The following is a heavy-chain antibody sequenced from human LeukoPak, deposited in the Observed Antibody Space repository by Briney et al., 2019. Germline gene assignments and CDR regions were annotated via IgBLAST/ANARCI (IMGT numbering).Heavy chain of an antibody. CDR2: IHHSGNT. J-gene: IGHJ4*02. Sequence: SETLSLTCTVSGYSISSGYYWGWIRQPPGKGLEWIGTIHHSGNTYYNPSLKSRVTISIDTSKNQFSLKLNSVTAADTAVYYCARDGGWVLVTEIDYWGQGILVTVSS. V-gene: IGHV4-38-2*02. CDR1: GYSISSGYY. CDR3: ARDGGWVLVTEIDY. D-gene: IGHD5-18*01.